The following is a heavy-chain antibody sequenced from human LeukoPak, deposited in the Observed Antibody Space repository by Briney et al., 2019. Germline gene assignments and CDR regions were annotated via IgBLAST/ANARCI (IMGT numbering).Heavy chain of an antibody. CDR2: ITGSGTNR. V-gene: IGHV3-23*01. J-gene: IGHJ4*02. Sequence: GRSLRLSCVASGFTFSNYAMSWVRQAPGKGLEWVSAITGSGTNRYYADSLKGRFTTSRDNSKNTVFLQMNSLRHEDTAIYYCVIWGDYDVLTGYYVPDYWGQGTLVAVAS. CDR3: VIWGDYDVLTGYYVPDY. D-gene: IGHD3-9*01. CDR1: GFTFSNYA.